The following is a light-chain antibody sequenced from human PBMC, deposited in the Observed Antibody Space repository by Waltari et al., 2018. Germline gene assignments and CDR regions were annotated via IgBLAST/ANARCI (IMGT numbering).Light chain of an antibody. Sequence: EIVLTQSPATLSLSLGDRATLSCRASQSIGRSVVWYQQRPGQAPRRLIYDISRRATGIPDRFSGSGYGTDCSLTISRLEPEDFAVYYCQKYERLPATFGQGTTVEIK. CDR1: QSIGRS. CDR3: QKYERLPAT. V-gene: IGKV3-20*01. J-gene: IGKJ1*01. CDR2: DIS.